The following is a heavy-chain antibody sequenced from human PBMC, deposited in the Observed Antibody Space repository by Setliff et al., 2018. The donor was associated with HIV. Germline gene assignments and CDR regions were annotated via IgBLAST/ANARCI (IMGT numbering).Heavy chain of an antibody. V-gene: IGHV4-59*08. CDR1: GGSISSSY. J-gene: IGHJ6*03. CDR3: ARCYYNFWSGYPLDYMDV. CDR2: IHYSGST. D-gene: IGHD3-3*01. Sequence: SETLSLTCTVSGGSISSSYWTWTRQPPGKGLEWIGNIHYSGSTNYNPSLKSRVTISVDTSRSQFSLKLSSVTAADTAVYYCARCYYNFWSGYPLDYMDVWGKGTTVTVSS.